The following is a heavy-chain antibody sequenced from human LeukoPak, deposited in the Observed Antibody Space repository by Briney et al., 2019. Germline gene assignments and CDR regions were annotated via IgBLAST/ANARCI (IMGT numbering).Heavy chain of an antibody. Sequence: SETLSLTCTVSGGSISSYYWSWLRQPPGKGLEWIGYIYYSGSTNYNPSLKSRVTISVDTSKNQFSLKLSSVTAADMAVYYCARLGDDFWSGYSQPISYYYYGMDVWGQGTTVTVSS. V-gene: IGHV4-59*01. J-gene: IGHJ6*02. CDR3: ARLGDDFWSGYSQPISYYYYGMDV. CDR2: IYYSGST. CDR1: GGSISSYY. D-gene: IGHD3-3*01.